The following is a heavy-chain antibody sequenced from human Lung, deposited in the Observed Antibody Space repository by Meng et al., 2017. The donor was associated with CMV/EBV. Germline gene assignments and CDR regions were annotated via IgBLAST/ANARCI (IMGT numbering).Heavy chain of an antibody. CDR2: INHSGST. CDR1: GESFSGYY. J-gene: IGHJ4*02. Sequence: TCAVYGESFSGYYWSWIRQPPGKGLEWIGEINHSGSTNYNPSLKSRVTISVDTSKNQFSLKLSSVTAADTAVYYCARGGIAARTFDYWGQGTLVTVSS. V-gene: IGHV4-34*01. D-gene: IGHD6-6*01. CDR3: ARGGIAARTFDY.